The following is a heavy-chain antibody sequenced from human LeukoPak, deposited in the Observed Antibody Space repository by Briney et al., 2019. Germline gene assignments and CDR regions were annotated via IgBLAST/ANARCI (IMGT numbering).Heavy chain of an antibody. CDR1: GGSISSYY. CDR2: IYYSGST. J-gene: IGHJ4*02. Sequence: SETLSLTCTVSGGSISSYYWSWIRQPPGKGLEWIGYIYYSGSTKYNPSLKSRVTISVDTSKNQFSLELSSVTAADTAVYYCARVWVFDYYDSSGYSYYFDYWGQGTLVTVSS. D-gene: IGHD3-22*01. V-gene: IGHV4-59*08. CDR3: ARVWVFDYYDSSGYSYYFDY.